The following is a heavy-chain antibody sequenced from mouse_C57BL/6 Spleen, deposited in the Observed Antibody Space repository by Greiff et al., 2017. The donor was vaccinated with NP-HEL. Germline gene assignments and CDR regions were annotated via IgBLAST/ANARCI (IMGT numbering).Heavy chain of an antibody. Sequence: QVQLQQSGAELVRPGTSVKLSCKASGYTFTSYWMHWVKQRPGQGLEWIGVIDPSDSYTNYNQKFKGKATLTVDTSSSTAYMQLSSLTSEDSAVYYCATIYYGNYDAMDYWGQGTSVTVSS. V-gene: IGHV1-59*01. CDR3: ATIYYGNYDAMDY. J-gene: IGHJ4*01. D-gene: IGHD2-1*01. CDR2: IDPSDSYT. CDR1: GYTFTSYW.